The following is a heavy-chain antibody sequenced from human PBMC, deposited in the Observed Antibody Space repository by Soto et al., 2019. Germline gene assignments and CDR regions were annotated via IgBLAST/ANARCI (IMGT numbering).Heavy chain of an antibody. Sequence: EVQLVESAGGLVQPGGSLRLSCVASGFTFSSYWMHWVRQAPGKGLVWVSSISNDGSSIYADPVKGRFTISRDNAKNTLYLQMNSLRAEDTAVYYCARLPNKSPQNWGQGTLVIVSP. CDR1: GFTFSSYW. V-gene: IGHV3-74*01. CDR3: ARLPNKSPQN. CDR2: ISNDGSS. J-gene: IGHJ1*01.